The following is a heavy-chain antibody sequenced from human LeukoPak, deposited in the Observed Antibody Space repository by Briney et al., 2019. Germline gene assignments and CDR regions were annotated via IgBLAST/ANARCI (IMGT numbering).Heavy chain of an antibody. J-gene: IGHJ4*02. Sequence: SGRSLRLSCAASGFTFSDHYMECVRQASGRGLEWVGRIKNKDNKYITEYTASVRGRFTISRDDSKSLLYLQMNSLKTEDTAVYYCGRGVGSLVACDWGQGTLVTVPS. CDR2: IKNKDNKYIT. V-gene: IGHV3-72*01. CDR1: GFTFSDHY. CDR3: GRGVGSLVACD. D-gene: IGHD2-15*01.